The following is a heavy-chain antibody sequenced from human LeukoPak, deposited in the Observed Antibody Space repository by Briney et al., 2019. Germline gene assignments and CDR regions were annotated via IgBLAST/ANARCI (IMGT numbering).Heavy chain of an antibody. V-gene: IGHV4-39*01. D-gene: IGHD3-3*01. CDR3: GAAKGNFWIAYQYTED. J-gene: IGHJ4*02. Sequence: SETLSLTCTVCGGSIRSSCYFWGWIRQSPGKGLEWIGTIYFDDNTFQNPSLKSRVTMSLDMSKSQFSLRLSSVIAADTAIYYCGAAKGNFWIAYQYTEDCGQGTLVSVSS. CDR2: IYFDDNT. CDR1: GGSIRSSCYF.